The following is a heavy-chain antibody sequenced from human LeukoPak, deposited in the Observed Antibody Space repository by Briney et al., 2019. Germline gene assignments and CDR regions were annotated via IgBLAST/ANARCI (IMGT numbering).Heavy chain of an antibody. Sequence: SVKVSCKASGGTFSSYAISWVRQAPGQGLEWMGGIIPIFGTANYAQKFQGRGTITTYESTCTAYMELSSLRSEDTAVYYCARVAQSYGSGSYEAFDYWGQGTLVTVSS. CDR2: IIPIFGTA. J-gene: IGHJ4*02. D-gene: IGHD3-10*01. CDR1: GGTFSSYA. CDR3: ARVAQSYGSGSYEAFDY. V-gene: IGHV1-69*05.